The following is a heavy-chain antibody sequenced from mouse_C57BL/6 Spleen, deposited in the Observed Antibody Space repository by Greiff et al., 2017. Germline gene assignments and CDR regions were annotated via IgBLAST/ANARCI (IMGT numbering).Heavy chain of an antibody. CDR2: ISRGSSTI. D-gene: IGHD1-1*01. Sequence: EVMLVESGGGLVKPGGSLKLSCAASGFTFSDYGMHWVRQAPEKGLEWVAYISRGSSTIYDADTVKGRFTIARDNAKNTLFLQMSSLRSEDTAMYYCARNYGSRGYYFDYWGQGTTLTVSS. CDR1: GFTFSDYG. J-gene: IGHJ2*01. V-gene: IGHV5-17*01. CDR3: ARNYGSRGYYFDY.